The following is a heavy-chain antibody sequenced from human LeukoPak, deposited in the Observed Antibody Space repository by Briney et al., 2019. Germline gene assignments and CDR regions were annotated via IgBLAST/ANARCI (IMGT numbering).Heavy chain of an antibody. CDR3: ARGRGLVDL. D-gene: IGHD5-12*01. Sequence: SETLSLTCAVYGGSFSGYYWSWIRQSPGKGLEWIGEINHSGSTNYNPSLKSRVTISVDTSKNQFSLGLKSVTAADTAVYYCARGRGLVDLWGQGTLVTVSS. CDR2: INHSGST. V-gene: IGHV4-34*01. J-gene: IGHJ5*02. CDR1: GGSFSGYY.